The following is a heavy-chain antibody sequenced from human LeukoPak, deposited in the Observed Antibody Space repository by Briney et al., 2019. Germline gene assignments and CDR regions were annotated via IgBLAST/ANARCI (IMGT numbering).Heavy chain of an antibody. CDR1: GYSFSSYD. Sequence: GASVKVSCTASGYSFSSYDINWVRQATGQGLEWMGWMNPNSGNTGYAQKFQGRVTMTRNTSISTAYMELSSLRSEDTAVYYCARGYDILTGTDYWGQGTLVTVSS. CDR3: ARGYDILTGTDY. CDR2: MNPNSGNT. V-gene: IGHV1-8*01. J-gene: IGHJ4*02. D-gene: IGHD3-9*01.